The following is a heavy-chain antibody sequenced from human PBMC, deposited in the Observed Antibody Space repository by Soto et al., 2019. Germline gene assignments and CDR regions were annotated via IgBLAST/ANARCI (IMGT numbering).Heavy chain of an antibody. CDR2: IYYSGST. V-gene: IGHV4-31*03. CDR1: GGSISSGGYY. D-gene: IGHD2-15*01. CDR3: ARALRVVTYYFDY. J-gene: IGHJ4*02. Sequence: QVQLQESGPGLVKPSQTLSLTCTVSGGSISSGGYYWSWIRQHPGKGLEWIGYIYYSGSTYYNPSLKSRVTISVDTSKNQFALKLSSVTAADTAVYYCARALRVVTYYFDYWGQGTLVTVSS.